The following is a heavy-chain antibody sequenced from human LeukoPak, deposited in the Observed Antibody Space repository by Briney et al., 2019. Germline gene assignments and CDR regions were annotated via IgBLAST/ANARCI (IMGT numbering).Heavy chain of an antibody. J-gene: IGHJ6*03. D-gene: IGHD6-6*01. CDR2: ISNSGVST. CDR3: ARMSSTEIYYFYYMDV. V-gene: IGHV3-23*01. CDR1: RFTFSSYA. Sequence: GGSLRLSCAASRFTFSSYAMNWVRQAPGKGLEWVSAISNSGVSTYYADSVKGRFTISRGNSKNTLYLQVDSLRAEDTAVYYCARMSSTEIYYFYYMDVWGKGTTVTVSS.